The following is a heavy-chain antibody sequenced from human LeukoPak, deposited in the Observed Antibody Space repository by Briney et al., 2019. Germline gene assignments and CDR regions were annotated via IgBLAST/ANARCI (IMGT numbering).Heavy chain of an antibody. Sequence: GGSLRLSCAASGFTFSSYGMHWVRQAPGKGLGWVSAISGSGGSTYYADSVKGRFTISRDNSKNTLYLQMNSLRAEDTAVYYCAKDLTTHYYDSSGQYGVYWGQGTLVTVSS. CDR2: ISGSGGST. D-gene: IGHD3-22*01. CDR1: GFTFSSYG. CDR3: AKDLTTHYYDSSGQYGVY. V-gene: IGHV3-23*01. J-gene: IGHJ4*02.